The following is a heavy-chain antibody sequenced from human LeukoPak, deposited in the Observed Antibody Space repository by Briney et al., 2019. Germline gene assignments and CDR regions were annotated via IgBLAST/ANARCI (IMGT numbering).Heavy chain of an antibody. Sequence: GGSLRLSCAASGFTFSITYMAWVRQAPGKGLEWVSVIYGGGDAYYADSVKGRLTIARDNSKKTLYLQMNNLRVEDTAVYYCAREQLVERADAFDIWGQGTMVTVSS. CDR2: IYGGGDA. CDR1: GFTFSITY. V-gene: IGHV3-66*01. J-gene: IGHJ3*02. D-gene: IGHD2-15*01. CDR3: AREQLVERADAFDI.